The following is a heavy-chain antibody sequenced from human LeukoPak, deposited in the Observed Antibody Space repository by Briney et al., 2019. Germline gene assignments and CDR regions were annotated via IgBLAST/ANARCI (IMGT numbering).Heavy chain of an antibody. Sequence: GRSLRLFCAASGFTFSGHAMHWLRQVPGKGLQWVLGISHDGDNKYYPDSVKGRFIVSRDNSKNTLSLEMNSLRAEDTGLYYCARVGSGPLRNYYDYWGQGTPVTVSP. CDR3: ARVGSGPLRNYYDY. V-gene: IGHV3-30-3*01. CDR1: GFTFSGHA. D-gene: IGHD3-3*01. CDR2: ISHDGDNK. J-gene: IGHJ4*02.